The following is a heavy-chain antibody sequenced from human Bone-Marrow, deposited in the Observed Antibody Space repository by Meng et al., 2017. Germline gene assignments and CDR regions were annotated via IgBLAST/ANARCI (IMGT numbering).Heavy chain of an antibody. D-gene: IGHD1-26*01. Sequence: QVQLPQWGAGLLKPSETLSLTCAVYGGSFSGYYWSWIRQPPGKGLEWIGEINHSGSTNYNPSLKSRVTISVDTSKNQFSLKLSSVTAADTAVYYCARGYGIVGANLGLYYFDYWGQGTLVTVSS. CDR1: GGSFSGYY. CDR2: INHSGST. V-gene: IGHV4-34*01. J-gene: IGHJ4*02. CDR3: ARGYGIVGANLGLYYFDY.